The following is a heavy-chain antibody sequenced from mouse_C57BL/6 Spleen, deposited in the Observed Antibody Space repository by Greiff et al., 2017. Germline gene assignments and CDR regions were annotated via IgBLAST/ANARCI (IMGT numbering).Heavy chain of an antibody. J-gene: IGHJ3*01. Sequence: EVNLVESGGGLVKPGGSLKLSCAASGFTFSSYAMSWVRQTPEKRLEWVATISDGGSYTYYPDNVKGRFTISRDNAKNNLYLQMSNLKSEDTAMYYCARDPYFAYWGQGTLVTVSA. CDR2: ISDGGSYT. CDR1: GFTFSSYA. V-gene: IGHV5-4*01. CDR3: ARDPYFAY. D-gene: IGHD6-5*01.